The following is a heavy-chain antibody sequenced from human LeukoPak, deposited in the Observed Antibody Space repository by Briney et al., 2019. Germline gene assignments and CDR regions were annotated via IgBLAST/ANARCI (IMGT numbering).Heavy chain of an antibody. D-gene: IGHD5-12*01. CDR1: GFTFSSYS. Sequence: GGSLRLSCAASGFTFSSYSMNWVRQAPGKGLEWVSSISSSSSYIYYADSVKGRFTISRDNAKNSLYLQMNSLRAEDTAVYYCARLPRRGGYELDYWGQGTLVTVSS. CDR3: ARLPRRGGYELDY. CDR2: ISSSSSYI. J-gene: IGHJ4*02. V-gene: IGHV3-21*01.